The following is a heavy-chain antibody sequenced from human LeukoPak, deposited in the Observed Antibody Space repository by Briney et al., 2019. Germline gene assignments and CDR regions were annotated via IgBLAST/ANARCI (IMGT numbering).Heavy chain of an antibody. CDR2: IYYSGST. D-gene: IGHD4-17*01. CDR3: ARVFDYGYYFDY. CDR1: GGSISSSSYY. J-gene: IGHJ4*02. Sequence: SETLSLTCTVSGGSISSSSYYWGWIRQPPGKGLEWIASIYYSGSTYDNPSLKSRVTISVDTSMNQFSLKLNSVTAADTAVYYCARVFDYGYYFDYWGQGTLVTVSS. V-gene: IGHV4-39*01.